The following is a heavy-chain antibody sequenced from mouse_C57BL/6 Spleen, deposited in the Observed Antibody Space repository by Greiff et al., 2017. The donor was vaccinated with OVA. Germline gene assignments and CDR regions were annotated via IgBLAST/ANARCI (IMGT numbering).Heavy chain of an antibody. CDR1: GYTFTDYY. V-gene: IGHV1-19*01. CDR2: INPYNGGT. Sequence: VQLQQPGAELVKPGASVKMSCKASGYTFTDYYMNWVKQSHGKSLEWIGVINPYNGGTSYNQKFKGKATLTVDKSSSTAYMELNSLTSEDSAVYYCARTGTDWYFDVWGTGTTVTVSS. J-gene: IGHJ1*03. D-gene: IGHD4-1*01. CDR3: ARTGTDWYFDV.